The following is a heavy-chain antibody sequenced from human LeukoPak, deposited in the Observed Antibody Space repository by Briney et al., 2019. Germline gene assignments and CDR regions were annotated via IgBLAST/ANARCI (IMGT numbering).Heavy chain of an antibody. V-gene: IGHV3-7*03. D-gene: IGHD2-21*02. J-gene: IGHJ4*02. Sequence: GSLRLSCVASGFAFSSYWMNWVRQAPGKGLEWVANIKQDGSEKYYVDSVKGRFTISRDNAKNSLYLQMNSLRTEDTAVYYCAKDRLLNCRGDCYIFDYWGQGTVVTVSS. CDR2: IKQDGSEK. CDR1: GFAFSSYW. CDR3: AKDRLLNCRGDCYIFDY.